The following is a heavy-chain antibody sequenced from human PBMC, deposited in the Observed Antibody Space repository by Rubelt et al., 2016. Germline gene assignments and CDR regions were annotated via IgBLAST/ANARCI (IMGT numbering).Heavy chain of an antibody. Sequence: EVQLLESGGSLVQPGGSLRLSCAASGFIFSSYAMSWVRQAPGKGLEWVSEISGTSGITYYADSVKGRFTISRDNSKNTLYLQVNSLRAEDTAVYYCAKTVGEYYYYYGMDVWGQGTTVTVSS. CDR2: ISGTSGIT. CDR3: AKTVGEYYYYYGMDV. D-gene: IGHD3-10*01. J-gene: IGHJ6*02. CDR1: GFIFSSYA. V-gene: IGHV3-23*01.